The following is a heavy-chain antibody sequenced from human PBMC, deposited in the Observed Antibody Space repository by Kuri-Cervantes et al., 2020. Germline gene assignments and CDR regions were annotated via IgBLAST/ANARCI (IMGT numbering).Heavy chain of an antibody. CDR2: ISYDGSNK. CDR3: AREDRSYLLRY. CDR1: GFTFSSYA. D-gene: IGHD1-26*01. V-gene: IGHV3-30-3*01. J-gene: IGHJ4*02. Sequence: GGSLRLSCATSGFTFSSYAMHWVRQAPGKGLEWVAVISYDGSNKYYADSVKGRFTISRDHSKNTLYLQMNSLRAEDTAVYYCAREDRSYLLRYWGQGTLVTVSS.